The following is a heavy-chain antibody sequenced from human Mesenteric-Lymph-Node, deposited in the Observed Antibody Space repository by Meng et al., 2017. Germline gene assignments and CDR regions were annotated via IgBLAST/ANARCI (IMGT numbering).Heavy chain of an antibody. CDR2: IYYSGST. Sequence: SETLSLTCTVSGGSISSSSYYWGWIRQPPGKGLEWIGSIYYSGSTYYNPSLKSRVTISVDTSKNQFSLKLSSVTAADTAVYYCARDPRQWLTRMGAFDIWGQGTMVTVSS. CDR3: ARDPRQWLTRMGAFDI. CDR1: GGSISSSSYY. J-gene: IGHJ3*02. V-gene: IGHV4-39*07. D-gene: IGHD6-19*01.